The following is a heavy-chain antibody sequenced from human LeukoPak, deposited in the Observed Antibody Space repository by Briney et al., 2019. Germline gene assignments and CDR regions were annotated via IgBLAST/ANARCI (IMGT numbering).Heavy chain of an antibody. J-gene: IGHJ4*02. D-gene: IGHD1-1*01. CDR1: GDSVSSNSAA. V-gene: IGHV6-1*01. CDR2: TYYRSKWYN. CDR3: ARQASRCHDVRFYY. Sequence: SQTLSLTCAVSGDSVSSNSAAWDWIRQSPSRGLEWLGRTYYRSKWYNDYAVSVKSRITINPDTSKNQFSLQLNSVTPEDTAVYYCARQASRCHDVRFYYCGQRTLVTLSP.